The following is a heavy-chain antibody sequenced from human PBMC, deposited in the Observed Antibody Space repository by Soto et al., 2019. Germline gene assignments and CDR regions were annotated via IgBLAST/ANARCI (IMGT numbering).Heavy chain of an antibody. J-gene: IGHJ4*02. D-gene: IGHD5-18*01. V-gene: IGHV4-4*02. CDR1: GGSIISSSW. Sequence: SETLSLTCAVSGGSIISSSWWSWVRQPPGKGLEWIGEISDSGSTNYNPSLKRRVTISIDRSKKQFSLKLTSVTAADTAVYYCARAHVLGYRYGNTVWGQGTLVTVSS. CDR2: ISDSGST. CDR3: ARAHVLGYRYGNTV.